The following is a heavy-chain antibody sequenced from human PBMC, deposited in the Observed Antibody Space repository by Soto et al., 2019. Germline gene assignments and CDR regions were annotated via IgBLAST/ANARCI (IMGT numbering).Heavy chain of an antibody. D-gene: IGHD1-1*01. CDR3: VRGDDRVD. CDR2: ISKTSSLI. V-gene: IGHV3-21*01. J-gene: IGHJ4*02. CDR1: GFIFSSFT. Sequence: EGSLRLSCVGSGFIFSSFTMTWVRQAPGLGLQYLASISKTSSLIYDADSVRGRFIIPRDNSKDSVFLQMYSLRAEDTAMYYWVRGDDRVDWGQGTLGSVSS.